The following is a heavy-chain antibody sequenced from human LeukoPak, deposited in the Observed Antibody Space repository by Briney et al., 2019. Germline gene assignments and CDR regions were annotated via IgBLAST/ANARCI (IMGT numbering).Heavy chain of an antibody. Sequence: SETLSLTCIVSGGSVSSGSYYWSWLRQPPGEGLKWIGYIYYSGNTKYNPSLKSRVTISVDMSKNQFSLKLSSVTAADTAVYYCARDFSGYGYFDYWGQGTLVTVSS. CDR2: IYYSGNT. CDR1: GGSVSSGSYY. J-gene: IGHJ4*02. V-gene: IGHV4-61*01. CDR3: ARDFSGYGYFDY. D-gene: IGHD5-12*01.